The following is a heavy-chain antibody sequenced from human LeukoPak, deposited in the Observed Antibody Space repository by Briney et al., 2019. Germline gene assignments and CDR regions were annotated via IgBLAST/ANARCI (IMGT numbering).Heavy chain of an antibody. CDR2: MNPNSGNT. CDR3: ARQAHSSSWFSYYYYGMDV. D-gene: IGHD6-13*01. CDR1: GYTFTSYD. J-gene: IGHJ6*02. V-gene: IGHV1-8*01. Sequence: GASVKVSCKASGYTFTSYDINWVRQATGQGLEWMGWMNPNSGNTGYAQKFQGRVTMTRNTSISTAYMELSSLRSEDTAVYYCARQAHSSSWFSYYYYGMDVWGQGTTVTVSS.